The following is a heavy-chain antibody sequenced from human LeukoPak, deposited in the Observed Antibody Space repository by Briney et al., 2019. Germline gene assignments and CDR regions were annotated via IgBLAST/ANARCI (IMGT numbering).Heavy chain of an antibody. Sequence: GGSLRLSCAASGFTFSNYWMSWVRQAPGKGLEWVANIRQDGSEKYYVDSVRGRFTISRDNARNSLFLHMNSLKAEDTAVYYCARDIAVAPRDAFDIWGQGTMATVSS. CDR2: IRQDGSEK. CDR3: ARDIAVAPRDAFDI. V-gene: IGHV3-7*04. CDR1: GFTFSNYW. J-gene: IGHJ3*02. D-gene: IGHD6-19*01.